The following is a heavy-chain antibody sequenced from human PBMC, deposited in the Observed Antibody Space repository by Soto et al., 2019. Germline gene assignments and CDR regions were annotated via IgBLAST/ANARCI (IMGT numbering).Heavy chain of an antibody. CDR3: ARIAASGRGWDV. J-gene: IGHJ6*02. CDR1: GFTFSSYW. D-gene: IGHD6-13*01. V-gene: IGHV3-7*01. Sequence: EVQLVESGGGLVQPGGSLRLSCVDSGFTFSSYWMSWVRQAPVKGLEWVGNIKQDGSEENYVDSVKGRFTISRDNAKNSIYLQMNSLRAEHTAVYYCARIAASGRGWDVWGQGTTVVVSS. CDR2: IKQDGSEE.